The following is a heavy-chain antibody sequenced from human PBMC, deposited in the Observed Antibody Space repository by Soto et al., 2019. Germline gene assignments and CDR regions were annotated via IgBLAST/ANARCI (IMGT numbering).Heavy chain of an antibody. Sequence: SVKVSCKASGGTFSSYAISWGRQAPGQGLEWMGGIIPIFGTANYAQKFQGRVTISRDNSENTLYLQMNSLRAEDTAVYYCAKEFNYYDSSGYLAYWGQGTLVTVSS. CDR3: AKEFNYYDSSGYLAY. J-gene: IGHJ4*02. CDR2: IIPIFGTA. D-gene: IGHD3-22*01. V-gene: IGHV1-69*05. CDR1: GGTFSSYA.